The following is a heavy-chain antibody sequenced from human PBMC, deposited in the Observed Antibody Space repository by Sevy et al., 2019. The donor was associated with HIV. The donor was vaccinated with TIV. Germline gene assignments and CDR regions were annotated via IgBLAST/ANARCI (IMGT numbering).Heavy chain of an antibody. V-gene: IGHV3-30*04. CDR1: GFTFSSYA. CDR2: ISYDGSNK. CDR3: ARDLTTVITNYFDY. Sequence: GGSLRLSCAASGFTFSSYAMHWVRQAPGKGLEWVAVISYDGSNKYYADSVKGRFTISRDNSKNTLYLQMNSLRAEDTAVCYCARDLTTVITNYFDYWGQGTLVTVSS. D-gene: IGHD4-17*01. J-gene: IGHJ4*02.